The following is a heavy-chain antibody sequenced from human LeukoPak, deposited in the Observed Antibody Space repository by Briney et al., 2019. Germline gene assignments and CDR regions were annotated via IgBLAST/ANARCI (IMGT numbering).Heavy chain of an antibody. CDR2: INHSGST. Sequence: PSETLSLTCAVYGGSFSGYYWSWIRQPPGKGLEWIGEINHSGSTNYNPSLKSRVTISVDTSKIQFPLKLSSVTAADTAVYYCARGPYYDFWSGYWVYWFDPWGQGTLVTVSS. J-gene: IGHJ5*02. CDR1: GGSFSGYY. CDR3: ARGPYYDFWSGYWVYWFDP. D-gene: IGHD3-3*01. V-gene: IGHV4-34*01.